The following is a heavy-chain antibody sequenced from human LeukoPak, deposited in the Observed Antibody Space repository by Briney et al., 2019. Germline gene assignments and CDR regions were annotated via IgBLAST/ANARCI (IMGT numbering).Heavy chain of an antibody. CDR2: IKQDGSQK. V-gene: IGHV3-7*01. D-gene: IGHD2-15*01. CDR3: ARERWCSGGSCYDY. Sequence: GGSLRLSCSASGFTFSNYWMSWVRQAPGKGLEWVANIKQDGSQKYYVDSVKGRFTISRDNAKNSLYLQMNSLRVEDTAVYYCARERWCSGGSCYDYWGQGTLVTVSS. CDR1: GFTFSNYW. J-gene: IGHJ4*02.